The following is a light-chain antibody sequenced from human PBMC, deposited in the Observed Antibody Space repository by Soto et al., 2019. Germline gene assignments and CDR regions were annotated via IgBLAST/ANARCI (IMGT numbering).Light chain of an antibody. CDR2: EGN. CDR3: CSYAYTNNWI. Sequence: QSALTQPASVSGSPGQSITISCTGTNSDFVSYDGVSWYQHHPGKAPKLIIYEGNKRPSGVSNRFSGPKSGNMASLTISGLQAEDEADYYCCSYAYTNNWIFGGGTKLNV. CDR1: NSDFVSYDG. V-gene: IGLV2-23*01. J-gene: IGLJ2*01.